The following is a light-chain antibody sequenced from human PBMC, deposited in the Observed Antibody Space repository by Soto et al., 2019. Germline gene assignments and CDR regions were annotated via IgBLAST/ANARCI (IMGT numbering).Light chain of an antibody. CDR1: QSVSSSY. V-gene: IGKV3-20*01. J-gene: IGKJ1*01. CDR2: GAS. Sequence: EIVLTQSPGTLSLSPGERATLSCRASQSVSSSYLAWYQQKPGQAPRLLIYGASTRATGIPDRFSGSGSGTDFTLTISRLEPEDFAVYYCQQHGSSLWTFGQGTKVKVK. CDR3: QQHGSSLWT.